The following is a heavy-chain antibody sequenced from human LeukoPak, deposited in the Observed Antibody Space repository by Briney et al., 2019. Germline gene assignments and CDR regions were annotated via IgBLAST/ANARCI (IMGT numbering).Heavy chain of an antibody. J-gene: IGHJ3*02. V-gene: IGHV1-69*06. CDR3: ARARSGPYGSGSLDAFDI. D-gene: IGHD3-10*01. CDR2: IIPIFGTA. CDR1: GYTFTSYY. Sequence: GASVKVSCKASGYTFTSYYIHWVRQAPGQGLEWMGGIIPIFGTADFAQKFQGRVTITADTSTSTAYMQLSSLRSEDTAVYYCARARSGPYGSGSLDAFDIWGQGTMVTVSS.